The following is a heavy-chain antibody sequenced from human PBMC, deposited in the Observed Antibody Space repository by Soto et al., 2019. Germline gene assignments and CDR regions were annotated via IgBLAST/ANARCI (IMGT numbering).Heavy chain of an antibody. CDR1: SGSISSSNW. D-gene: IGHD6-6*01. CDR2: IYHSGST. Sequence: QVQLQESGPGLVKPSGTLSLTCAVSSGSISSSNWWSWVRQPPGKGLEWIGEIYHSGSTNYNPSLKSRVTISVDKSKNQFSLKLSSVTAADTAVYYCARDLRRGSSSAEKNRYYYYMDVWGKGTTVTVSS. V-gene: IGHV4-4*02. CDR3: ARDLRRGSSSAEKNRYYYYMDV. J-gene: IGHJ6*03.